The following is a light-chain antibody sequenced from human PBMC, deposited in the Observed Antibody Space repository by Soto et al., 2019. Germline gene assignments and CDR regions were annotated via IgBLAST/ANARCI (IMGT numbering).Light chain of an antibody. CDR1: QYINTR. J-gene: IGKJ1*01. CDR3: QHTFNSPTWT. CDR2: QTS. Sequence: EIALTQSPATLSSFPGDRVTLSCRGSQYINTRLAWYQHRPGQAHRLIIYQTSIRAAGIPARFSASGSGTDFTLTISSLQSEDFASYFCQHTFNSPTWTVGQGTKLDIK. V-gene: IGKV3-11*01.